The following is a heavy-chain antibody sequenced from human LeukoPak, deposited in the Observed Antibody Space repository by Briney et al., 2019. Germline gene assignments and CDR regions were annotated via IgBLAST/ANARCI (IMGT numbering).Heavy chain of an antibody. D-gene: IGHD2-2*01. CDR3: ARDRPFDLKLPQAKDIVVVPAAMASDYYYGMDV. CDR2: ISPNTRAI. V-gene: IGHV3-48*04. J-gene: IGHJ6*02. CDR1: GFTFSSYG. Sequence: GGSLRLSCAASGFTFSSYGMVWVRQAPGKGLEWLSYISPNTRAIYDADSVRGRFTISRDNANNSLFLQMNSLTAEDTAVYYCARDRPFDLKLPQAKDIVVVPAAMASDYYYGMDVWGQGTTVTVSS.